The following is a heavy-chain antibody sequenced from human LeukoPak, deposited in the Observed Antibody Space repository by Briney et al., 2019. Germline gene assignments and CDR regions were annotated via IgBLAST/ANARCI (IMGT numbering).Heavy chain of an antibody. CDR3: ARGEVSAAGNSWFDP. CDR1: GFTFSSYS. D-gene: IGHD6-13*01. CDR2: ISSSSSYI. Sequence: GGSLRLSCAASGFTFSSYSINWVRQAPGKGLEWVSSISSSSSYIYYADSVKGRFTISRDNAKNSLYLQMNSLRAEDTAVYYCARGEVSAAGNSWFDPWGQGTLVTVSS. V-gene: IGHV3-21*01. J-gene: IGHJ5*02.